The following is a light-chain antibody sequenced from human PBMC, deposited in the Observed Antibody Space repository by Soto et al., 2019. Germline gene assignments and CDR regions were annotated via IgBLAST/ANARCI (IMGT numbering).Light chain of an antibody. J-gene: IGKJ4*01. V-gene: IGKV1-13*02. Sequence: AMQMTQSPSSLSASVGDRLTIPCRASQGIGNALGWYQQKPGKDPKLLIYDASSLESGVPSRFSGSGSGTEFSLTIRALQPEDFATYYCQQLSRYPLTFGGGTKVDIK. CDR2: DAS. CDR1: QGIGNA. CDR3: QQLSRYPLT.